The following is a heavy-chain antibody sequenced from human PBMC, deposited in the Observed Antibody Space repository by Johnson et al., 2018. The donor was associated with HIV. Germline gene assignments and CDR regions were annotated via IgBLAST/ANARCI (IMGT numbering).Heavy chain of an antibody. CDR3: AKAHCPGCDGFDI. J-gene: IGHJ3*02. V-gene: IGHV3-30*18. Sequence: QMQLVESGGGVVQPGKSLKVSCAASGFTFSSYDMHWVRQPPGKGLEWVAGISYDGSKEYYVDSVKGRFTISRDNSKNTLYLQMTSLRTEDTAVYYFAKAHCPGCDGFDIWGQGTMVTVSS. D-gene: IGHD2-21*01. CDR1: GFTFSSYD. CDR2: ISYDGSKE.